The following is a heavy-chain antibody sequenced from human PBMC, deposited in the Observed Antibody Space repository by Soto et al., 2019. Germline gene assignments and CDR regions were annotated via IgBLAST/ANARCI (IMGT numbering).Heavy chain of an antibody. D-gene: IGHD3-16*01. V-gene: IGHV1-69*01. CDR1: GGTFSSYA. J-gene: IGHJ3*01. CDR2: IIPIFGTA. Sequence: QVQLVQSGAEVKKPGSSVKVSCKASGGTFSSYAISWVRQAPGQGLEWLGGIIPIFGTANYAQKFQGRVTITADESTSTAYMELSSLRAEYTAVYYCAREGPATILGGVWGQGTMVTVSS. CDR3: AREGPATILGGV.